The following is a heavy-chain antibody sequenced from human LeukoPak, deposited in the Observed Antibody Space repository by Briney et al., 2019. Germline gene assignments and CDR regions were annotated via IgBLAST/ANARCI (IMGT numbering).Heavy chain of an antibody. Sequence: PSETLSLTCTVSGGSISSGSYYWSWIRQPAGKGLEWIGRIYTSGSTNYNPSLKSRVTISEDTSKNQFSLKLSSVTAADTAVYYCARGRDYDFWSGDWYFQHWGQGTLVTVSS. CDR3: ARGRDYDFWSGDWYFQH. J-gene: IGHJ1*01. CDR1: GGSISSGSYY. D-gene: IGHD3-3*01. CDR2: IYTSGST. V-gene: IGHV4-61*02.